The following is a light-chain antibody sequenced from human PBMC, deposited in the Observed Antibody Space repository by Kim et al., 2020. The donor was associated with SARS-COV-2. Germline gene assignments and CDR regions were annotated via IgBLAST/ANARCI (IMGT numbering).Light chain of an antibody. CDR1: SSDIGGYSY. CDR2: DVS. V-gene: IGLV2-14*03. CDR3: CSYTTISTYV. J-gene: IGLJ1*01. Sequence: QSALTQPASVSGSPGQSIAISCTGTSSDIGGYSYVSWYQQHPGKAPKLMIYDVSNRPSGVSDRFSGTKSGNTASLTISGLRAEDEADYYCCSYTTISTYVFGTGTKVTVL.